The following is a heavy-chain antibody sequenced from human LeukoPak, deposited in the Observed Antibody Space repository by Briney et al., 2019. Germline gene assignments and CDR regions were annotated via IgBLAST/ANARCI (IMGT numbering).Heavy chain of an antibody. CDR2: ISNNGGST. V-gene: IGHV3-64*01. CDR1: GFTFSTYT. Sequence: GGSLRLPCAASGFTFSTYTMNWVRQAPGKGLEYVSAISNNGGSTYYAKSVKGRFTISRDNSKNTLYLQMGSLRAEDMAVYYCARTSIAAREADYWGQGTLVTVSS. J-gene: IGHJ4*02. D-gene: IGHD6-6*01. CDR3: ARTSIAAREADY.